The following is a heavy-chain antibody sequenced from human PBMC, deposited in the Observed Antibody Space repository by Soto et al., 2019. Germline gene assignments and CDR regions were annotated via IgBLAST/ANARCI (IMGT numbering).Heavy chain of an antibody. D-gene: IGHD2-15*01. V-gene: IGHV3-15*01. CDR1: GFTFSHAW. CDR2: IKSKADGETK. CDR3: CVVKRLDQYSTSGYWFDP. Sequence: AGSLRLSCAASGFTFSHAWMSWVRQAPGKGLEWVGRIKSKADGETKDYGAPVRGRFTISRDDAKDTLYLQMNSLRIEDTAVYYCCVVKRLDQYSTSGYWFDPWGPGTLVTVSS. J-gene: IGHJ5*02.